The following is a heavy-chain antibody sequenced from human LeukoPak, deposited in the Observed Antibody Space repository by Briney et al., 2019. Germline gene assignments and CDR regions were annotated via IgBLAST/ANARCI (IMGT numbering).Heavy chain of an antibody. CDR2: INVSGGST. D-gene: IGHD2-2*01. V-gene: IGHV3-23*01. J-gene: IGHJ4*02. CDR1: GFTFSNYA. Sequence: GGSLRLSCAASGFTFSNYAMSWVRQAPGKGLEWVSGINVSGGSTVYAGSVTGRLTISREHSTNTLYLQMNSLRAEDTDVYYCAKDQYCTSTSCYVGYWGPGTLVTVSS. CDR3: AKDQYCTSTSCYVGY.